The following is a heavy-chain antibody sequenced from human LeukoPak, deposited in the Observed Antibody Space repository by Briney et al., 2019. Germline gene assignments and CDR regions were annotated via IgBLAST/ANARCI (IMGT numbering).Heavy chain of an antibody. D-gene: IGHD2-2*01. CDR2: IYYSGST. J-gene: IGHJ4*02. CDR3: ARHSYALGSFDY. CDR1: GGSISSYY. Sequence: PSETLSLTCTVSGGSISSYYWSWIRQPPGKGLEWIGYIYYSGSTNYNPCLKSRVTISVDTSKNQFSLKLSSVTAADTAVYYCARHSYALGSFDYWGQGTLVTVSS. V-gene: IGHV4-59*08.